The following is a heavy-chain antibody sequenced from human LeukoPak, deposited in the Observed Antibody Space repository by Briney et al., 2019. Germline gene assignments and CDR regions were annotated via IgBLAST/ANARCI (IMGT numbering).Heavy chain of an antibody. V-gene: IGHV3-30*04. CDR2: ISYDGGNK. CDR3: ARDVYDSSGINGYYFDY. CDR1: GFTFSSYA. J-gene: IGHJ4*02. Sequence: PGGSLRLSCAASGFTFSSYAMHWVRQAPGKGLEWVAVISYDGGNKYYADSVKGRFTISRDNSKNTLYLQMNSLRAEDTAVYYCARDVYDSSGINGYYFDYWGQGTLVTVSS. D-gene: IGHD3-22*01.